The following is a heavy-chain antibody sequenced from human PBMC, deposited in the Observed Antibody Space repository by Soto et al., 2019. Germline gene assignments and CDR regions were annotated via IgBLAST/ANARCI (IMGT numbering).Heavy chain of an antibody. D-gene: IGHD6-19*01. CDR3: ARDNWDSSGWPYFAD. Sequence: QAQLVHSGAEVKKPGSSVKVSCKASGGTFSSYAISWVRQAPGQGLEWMGGIIPIFGTANYAQKFQGRVTITADESTSTAYMELSSLRSEDTAVYYCARDNWDSSGWPYFADWGQGTLVTVSS. CDR2: IIPIFGTA. V-gene: IGHV1-69*01. J-gene: IGHJ4*02. CDR1: GGTFSSYA.